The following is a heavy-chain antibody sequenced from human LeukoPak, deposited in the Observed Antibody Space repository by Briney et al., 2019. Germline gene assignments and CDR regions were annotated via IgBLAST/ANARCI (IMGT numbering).Heavy chain of an antibody. Sequence: SETLSLTCTVSGGSMSNYYWIWIRQPPGKGLEWIGYIYYSGNTNYNPSLKSRVTISLDTSKNQFSLKLRSVTAADTAVYYCARDTRDAFDIWGQGTMVTVSS. CDR1: GGSMSNYY. CDR2: IYYSGNT. J-gene: IGHJ3*02. V-gene: IGHV4-59*01. CDR3: ARDTRDAFDI.